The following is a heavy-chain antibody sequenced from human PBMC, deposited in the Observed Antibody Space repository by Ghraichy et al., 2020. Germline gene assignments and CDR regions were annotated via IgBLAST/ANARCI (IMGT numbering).Heavy chain of an antibody. V-gene: IGHV3-48*02. CDR3: ARGSTVVRFFYYDGMDV. D-gene: IGHD4-23*01. J-gene: IGHJ6*02. CDR1: GFNFASYS. CDR2: ITSSSSFR. Sequence: GALRLSCVGSGFNFASYSMNWVRQSPGKRLEWVSYITSSSSFRSHADSVKGRFTISRDNGQNSLSLQMNSLTDEDTGVYYCARGSTVVRFFYYDGMDVWGQGTTVTVSS.